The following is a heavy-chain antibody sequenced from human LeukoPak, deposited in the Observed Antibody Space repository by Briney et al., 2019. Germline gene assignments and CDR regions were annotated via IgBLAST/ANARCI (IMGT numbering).Heavy chain of an antibody. CDR2: IPSSGSST. V-gene: IGHV3-48*03. CDR1: GFTFSSYE. D-gene: IGHD5-12*01. J-gene: IGHJ4*02. CDR3: ARRGNLDY. Sequence: GGSLRLSCSASGFTFSSYEMNWVRQAPGKGLEWISYIPSSGSSTYYADSVKGRFTISRDNANNSLYLQMNSLRVEDTAVYYCARRGNLDYWGQGTLVIVSS.